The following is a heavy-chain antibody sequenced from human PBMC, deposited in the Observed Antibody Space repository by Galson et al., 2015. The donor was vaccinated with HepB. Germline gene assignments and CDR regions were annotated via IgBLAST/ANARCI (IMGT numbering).Heavy chain of an antibody. CDR1: GDTFTSYY. CDR2: INPYGGRT. Sequence: SCKASGDTFTSYYLQWVRQAPGPGLECMGIINPYGGRTNYAQKFKDRVTMTSDTSTSTVYMELSSLRSEDTAVYFCAYGSQYYYYAMDVWGQGTTVIVSS. V-gene: IGHV1-46*03. J-gene: IGHJ6*02. D-gene: IGHD3-10*01. CDR3: AYGSQYYYYAMDV.